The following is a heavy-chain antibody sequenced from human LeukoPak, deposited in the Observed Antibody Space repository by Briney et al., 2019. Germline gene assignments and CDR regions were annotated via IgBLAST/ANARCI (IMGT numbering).Heavy chain of an antibody. CDR1: GGSISSYY. CDR3: ARSTPITMVRGVTVDY. CDR2: INHSGST. D-gene: IGHD3-10*01. Sequence: SETLSLTCTVSGGSISSYYWSWIRQPPGKGLEWIGEINHSGSTNYNPSLKSRVTISVDTSKNQFSLKLSSVTAADTAVYYCARSTPITMVRGVTVDYWGQGTLVTVSS. J-gene: IGHJ4*02. V-gene: IGHV4-34*01.